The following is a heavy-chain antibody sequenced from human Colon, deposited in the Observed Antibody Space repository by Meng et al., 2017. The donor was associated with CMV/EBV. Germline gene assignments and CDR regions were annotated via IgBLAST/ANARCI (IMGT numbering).Heavy chain of an antibody. J-gene: IGHJ4*02. CDR2: IDYSGST. V-gene: IGHV4-39*07. CDR1: GGSISTSSYF. Sequence: SETLSLTCTVSGGSISTSSYFWGWIRQPPGKGLEWIATIDYSGSTDYNPSLQRRVTMSVDTSKNQLSLNVTSVTAADTAVYYCLNRAYSQGQDFWGQGMLVTVSS. D-gene: IGHD5-12*01. CDR3: LNRAYSQGQDF.